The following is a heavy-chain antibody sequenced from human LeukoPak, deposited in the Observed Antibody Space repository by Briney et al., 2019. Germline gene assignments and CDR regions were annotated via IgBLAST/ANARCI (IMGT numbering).Heavy chain of an antibody. CDR3: AKVMEDSAGYYGNYYYYGMDV. D-gene: IGHD3-22*01. V-gene: IGHV3-30*18. CDR1: GFTFSSYD. Sequence: GGSLRLSCAASGFTFSSYDMHWVRQAPGKGLEGVAVISHGGNDRYYADSVKGRFTVSRDHSKRTLYLQMNSLRAEDTAVYYCAKVMEDSAGYYGNYYYYGMDVWGQGTTVTVSS. J-gene: IGHJ6*02. CDR2: ISHGGNDR.